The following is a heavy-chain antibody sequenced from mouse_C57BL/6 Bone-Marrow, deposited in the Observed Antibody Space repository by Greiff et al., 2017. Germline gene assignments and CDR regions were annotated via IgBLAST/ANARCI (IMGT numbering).Heavy chain of an antibody. CDR3: ARERNSGYLAY. CDR1: GYTFTSSG. V-gene: IGHV1-81*01. Sequence: QVQLKESGAELARPGASVKLSCKASGYTFTSSGISWVKQRTGQGLEWIGEIYPRSGSPNYNEKFKGKATLTVDKSSSTAYMELRSLTSEDSAVYFCARERNSGYLAYWGQGTLVTVSA. J-gene: IGHJ3*01. CDR2: IYPRSGSP. D-gene: IGHD3-2*02.